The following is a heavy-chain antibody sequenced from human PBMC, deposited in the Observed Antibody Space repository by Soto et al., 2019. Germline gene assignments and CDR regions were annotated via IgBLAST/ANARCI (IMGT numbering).Heavy chain of an antibody. V-gene: IGHV3-74*01. D-gene: IGHD6-6*01. CDR1: GFTFSSYW. CDR3: ARGETSHSSSSVY. J-gene: IGHJ4*02. Sequence: EVQLVESGGGLVQPGGSLRLSCAASGFTFSSYWMHWVRQAPWKGLVWFSRINTDGSSTSYADSVKGRFTISRDNAKNTLYLQMNSLTAEDTAVYFCARGETSHSSSSVYWGQGTLVTVSS. CDR2: INTDGSST.